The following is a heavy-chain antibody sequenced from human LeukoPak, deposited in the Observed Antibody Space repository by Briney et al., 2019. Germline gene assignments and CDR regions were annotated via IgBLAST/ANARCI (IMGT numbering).Heavy chain of an antibody. J-gene: IGHJ4*02. CDR3: ARERAYKSFDY. V-gene: IGHV3-7*04. D-gene: IGHD3-16*01. CDR1: GFTFSRYW. Sequence: GGSLTLSCAASGFTFSRYWMNWVRQAPGKGLEWVATIKPDGSEGSYVDSVKGRFTISRDNAKNSLFLQMISLRAEDTAVYYCARERAYKSFDYLGQGGLVTVSS. CDR2: IKPDGSEG.